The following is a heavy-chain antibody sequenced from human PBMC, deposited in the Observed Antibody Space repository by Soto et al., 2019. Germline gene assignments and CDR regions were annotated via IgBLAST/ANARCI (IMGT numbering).Heavy chain of an antibody. CDR3: ARVAGAELRLYGMDV. J-gene: IGHJ6*02. CDR1: GCTFTGCY. Sequence: GASVKVSCKASGCTFTGCYMHWVRQAPGQGLEWMGWINPNSGGTNYAQKFQGWVTMTRDTSISTAYMELSRLRSDDTAVYYCARVAGAELRLYGMDVWGQGTTVTVSS. D-gene: IGHD1-26*01. CDR2: INPNSGGT. V-gene: IGHV1-2*04.